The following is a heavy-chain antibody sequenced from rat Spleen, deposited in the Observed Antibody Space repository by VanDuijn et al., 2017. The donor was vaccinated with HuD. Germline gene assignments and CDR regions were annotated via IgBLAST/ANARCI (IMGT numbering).Heavy chain of an antibody. CDR1: AYSITSSYR. CDR2: LNSAGST. D-gene: IGHD1-10*01. Sequence: EVQLQESGPGLVKPSQSLSLTCSVTAYSITSSYRWNWIRKFPGNKLEWMGHLNSAGSTYYNPSLKSRISIARDTSKNQILLQVNSVTTEDTATYYCARSRYNNYYFDYWGQGVMVAVSS. J-gene: IGHJ2*01. V-gene: IGHV3-3*01. CDR3: ARSRYNNYYFDY.